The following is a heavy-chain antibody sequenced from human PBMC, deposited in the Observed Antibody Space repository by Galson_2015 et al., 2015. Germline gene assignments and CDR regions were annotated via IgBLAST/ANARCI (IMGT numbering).Heavy chain of an antibody. V-gene: IGHV3-30*03. CDR3: ARDRAGVPEIEY. CDR2: ISYDGSDK. CDR1: GFTFSTYG. Sequence: SLRLSCAASGFTFSTYGMHWVRQAPGKGLEWVAVISYDGSDKYYADSVKGRFTISRDNSKNTLYLQMNSLRADGTAVYYCARDRAGVPEIEYWGQGTLVTVSS. D-gene: IGHD1-14*01. J-gene: IGHJ4*02.